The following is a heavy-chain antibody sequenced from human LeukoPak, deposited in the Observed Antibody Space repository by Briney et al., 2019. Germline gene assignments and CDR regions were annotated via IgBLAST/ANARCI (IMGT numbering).Heavy chain of an antibody. Sequence: GGSLRLSCAASGFTFSSYAMHWVRQAPGKGLEWVAVISYDGSNKYYADSVKGRFTISRDNSKNTLYLQMNSLRAEDTAVYYCARAGCSSTSCYVWGNWFGPWGQGTLVTVSS. CDR2: ISYDGSNK. J-gene: IGHJ5*02. D-gene: IGHD2-2*01. V-gene: IGHV3-30*04. CDR1: GFTFSSYA. CDR3: ARAGCSSTSCYVWGNWFGP.